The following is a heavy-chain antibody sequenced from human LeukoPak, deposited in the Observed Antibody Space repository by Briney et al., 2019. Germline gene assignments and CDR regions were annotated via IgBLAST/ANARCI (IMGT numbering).Heavy chain of an antibody. Sequence: PSETLSLTCTVSGGSISSGSYYWSWIRQPAGKGLEWIGRIYTSGSTNYNPSLKSRVTMSVDTSKNQFSLKLSSVTAADTAVYYCAGAKGIRNIVGATEEDYWGQGTLVTVSS. CDR3: AGAKGIRNIVGATEEDY. CDR2: IYTSGST. D-gene: IGHD1-26*01. CDR1: GGSISSGSYY. J-gene: IGHJ4*02. V-gene: IGHV4-61*02.